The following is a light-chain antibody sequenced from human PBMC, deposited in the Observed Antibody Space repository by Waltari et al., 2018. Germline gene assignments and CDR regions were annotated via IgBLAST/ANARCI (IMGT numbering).Light chain of an antibody. CDR1: SSDVGSYNL. Sequence: QSALTQPASVSGSPGQSITISCTGTSSDVGSYNLVSWYQQHPGKAPKPMIYEGSKRPSGVYNRLSRPKSGNTAALTISGLQAEDEADYYCGSYAGSHVVVGGGTKLTVL. V-gene: IGLV2-23*01. J-gene: IGLJ2*01. CDR3: GSYAGSHVV. CDR2: EGS.